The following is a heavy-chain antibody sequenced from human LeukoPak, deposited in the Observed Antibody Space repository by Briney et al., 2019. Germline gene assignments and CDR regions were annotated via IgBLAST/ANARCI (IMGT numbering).Heavy chain of an antibody. Sequence: GGSLRLSCAASGFTFSTYEINWVRQAPGTGLEWISYISGSADTAYYADSVKGRFTMSRDNARNSLYLQMNSLGAEDTAVYYCTRVGQSYSTSGQALDHWGQGTLVTVSS. CDR1: GFTFSTYE. V-gene: IGHV3-48*03. J-gene: IGHJ4*02. CDR3: TRVGQSYSTSGQALDH. D-gene: IGHD2-8*01. CDR2: ISGSADTA.